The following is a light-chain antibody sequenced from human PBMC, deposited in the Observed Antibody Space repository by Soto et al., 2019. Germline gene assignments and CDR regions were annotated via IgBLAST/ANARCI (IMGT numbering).Light chain of an antibody. V-gene: IGKV3-20*01. CDR1: QSVSSSY. Sequence: EIVLTQSPGTLSLSPGERAALSCRASQSVSSSYLAWYQQKPGQAPRLLIYGASSRATGIPDRLSGSGSGTDFTLTISRLEPEDFAVYYCQQYGSSPALTFGGGTK. CDR2: GAS. J-gene: IGKJ4*01. CDR3: QQYGSSPALT.